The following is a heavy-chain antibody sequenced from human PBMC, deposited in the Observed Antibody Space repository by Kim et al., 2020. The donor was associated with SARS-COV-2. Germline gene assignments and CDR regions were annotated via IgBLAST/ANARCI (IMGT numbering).Heavy chain of an antibody. Sequence: DFGKGPFTISRDNSKNTLYLQMNRLRAEDTAVYYCAKLRLKVATTSPFDYWGQGTLVTVSS. D-gene: IGHD5-12*01. V-gene: IGHV3-23*01. CDR3: AKLRLKVATTSPFDY. J-gene: IGHJ4*02.